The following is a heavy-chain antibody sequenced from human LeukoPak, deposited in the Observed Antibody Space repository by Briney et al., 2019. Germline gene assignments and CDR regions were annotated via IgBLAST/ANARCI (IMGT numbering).Heavy chain of an antibody. V-gene: IGHV3-21*01. J-gene: IGHJ4*02. CDR1: GFAFSSYV. CDR2: ISSGSTYI. D-gene: IGHD4-17*01. CDR3: ATYGDYVFSY. Sequence: PGGSLRLSCAASGFAFSSYVMTWVRQAPGKGLEWVSSISSGSTYIYYADSVKGRFSISRDNAKNSLYLQMNSLRAKDTAGYYCATYGDYVFSYWGQGTLVTVSS.